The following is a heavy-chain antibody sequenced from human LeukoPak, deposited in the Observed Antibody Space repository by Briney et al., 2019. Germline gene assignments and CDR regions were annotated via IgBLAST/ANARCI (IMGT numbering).Heavy chain of an antibody. CDR3: ARDDRPSYYDSSGVPPAYGMDV. D-gene: IGHD3-22*01. Sequence: GASVKLSCTASGYTFTSYGISWVRQAPGQGREWMGWINTYNGNTNYAQKLQGRVTMTTDTPTSTAYMELRSLRSDDTAVYYCARDDRPSYYDSSGVPPAYGMDVWGKGTTVTVSS. V-gene: IGHV1-18*01. CDR1: GYTFTSYG. CDR2: INTYNGNT. J-gene: IGHJ6*04.